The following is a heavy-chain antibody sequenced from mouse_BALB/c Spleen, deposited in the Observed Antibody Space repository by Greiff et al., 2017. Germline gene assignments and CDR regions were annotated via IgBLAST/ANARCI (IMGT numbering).Heavy chain of an antibody. Sequence: EVKLVESGGGLVKPGGSLKLSCAASGFTFSSYAMSWVRQTPEKRLEWVASISSGGSTYYPDSVKGRFTISRDNARNILYLQMSSLRSEDTAMYYCARERYYGSYYAMDYWGQGTSVTVSS. D-gene: IGHD1-1*01. CDR3: ARERYYGSYYAMDY. CDR1: GFTFSSYA. CDR2: ISSGGST. V-gene: IGHV5-6-5*01. J-gene: IGHJ4*01.